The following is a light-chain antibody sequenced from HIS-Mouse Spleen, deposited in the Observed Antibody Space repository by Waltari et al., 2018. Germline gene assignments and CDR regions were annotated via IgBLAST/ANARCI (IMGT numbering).Light chain of an antibody. Sequence: DIVMTQSPDSLAVSLGERATINCKSSQSVLYSSNNQNYLAWYQQKPGQPPKLLIYWASTRESGVPDRFSVSGSGTDFTLTICSLQAEDVAVYYCQQYYSTWTFGQGTKVEIK. V-gene: IGKV4-1*01. CDR2: WAS. J-gene: IGKJ1*01. CDR1: QSVLYSSNNQNY. CDR3: QQYYSTWT.